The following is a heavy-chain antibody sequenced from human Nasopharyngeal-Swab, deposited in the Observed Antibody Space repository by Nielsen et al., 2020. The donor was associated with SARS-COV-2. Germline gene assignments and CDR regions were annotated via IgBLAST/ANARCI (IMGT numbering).Heavy chain of an antibody. V-gene: IGHV1-24*01. D-gene: IGHD4-17*01. J-gene: IGHJ5*02. CDR1: GYTLTELS. Sequence: VKVSCKVSGYTLTELSMHWVRQAPGKGLEWMGGFDPEDGETIYAQKFQGRVTMTEDTSTDTAYMELSSLRSEDTAVYYCATGRVTTFFSWFDPWGQGTLVTVSS. CDR3: ATGRVTTFFSWFDP. CDR2: FDPEDGET.